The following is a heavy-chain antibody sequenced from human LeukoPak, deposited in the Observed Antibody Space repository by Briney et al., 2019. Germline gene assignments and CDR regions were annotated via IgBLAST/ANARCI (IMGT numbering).Heavy chain of an antibody. J-gene: IGHJ4*02. D-gene: IGHD2-2*01. CDR2: ISYDGCNK. CDR1: GFSFSNYG. Sequence: GGSLRLSCAASGFSFSNYGMHWVRQAPGKGLEWVAVISYDGCNKYYVDSVKGRFTISRDNSKNTLYLQMNSLRAEDTAVYYCAKEYPYYCDYWGQGTLVTVSS. V-gene: IGHV3-30*18. CDR3: AKEYPYYCDY.